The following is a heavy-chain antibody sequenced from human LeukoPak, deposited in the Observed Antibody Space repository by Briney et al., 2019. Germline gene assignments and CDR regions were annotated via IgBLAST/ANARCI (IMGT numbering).Heavy chain of an antibody. D-gene: IGHD3-22*01. Sequence: PGGSLRLSCVASGFPFSSYWMTWVRQPPGQGLEWIGEIFPSGSTTYSPSLKSRVTISMDKSRNQFSLKLTSVTADDRSGYQWDYWGQGTLVTVSS. J-gene: IGHJ4*02. CDR1: GFPFSSYW. CDR3: DY. CDR2: IFPSGST. V-gene: IGHV4-4*01.